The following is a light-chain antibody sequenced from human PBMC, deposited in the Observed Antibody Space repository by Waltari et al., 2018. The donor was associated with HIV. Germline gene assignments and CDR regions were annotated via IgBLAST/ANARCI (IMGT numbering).Light chain of an antibody. J-gene: IGLJ2*01. V-gene: IGLV1-40*01. CDR1: SSNLGAGYH. CDR2: SNT. CDR3: QSYDSGLSEGV. Sequence: QSVLTQPPSVSGAPGQRVAISCTGRSSNLGAGYHVHWYQQHPGAAPKLLIFSNTNRPSGVPDRFSGSKSGTSASLAITGVQAEEGAVYYCQSYDSGLSEGVFGGGTKLAVL.